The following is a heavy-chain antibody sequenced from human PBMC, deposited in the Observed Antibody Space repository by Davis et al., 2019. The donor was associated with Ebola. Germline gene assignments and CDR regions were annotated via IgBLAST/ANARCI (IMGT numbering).Heavy chain of an antibody. Sequence: GESLKISCAASGFTFGTSWMHWVRQAPGKGLVWVSRINSGANTIDYADSVKGRFTISRDNSKNTLYLQMNSLRAEDTAVYYCGGGIGFGESEYGMDVWGQGTTVTVSS. CDR1: GFTFGTSW. J-gene: IGHJ6*02. CDR2: INSGANTI. V-gene: IGHV3-74*01. D-gene: IGHD3-10*01. CDR3: GGGIGFGESEYGMDV.